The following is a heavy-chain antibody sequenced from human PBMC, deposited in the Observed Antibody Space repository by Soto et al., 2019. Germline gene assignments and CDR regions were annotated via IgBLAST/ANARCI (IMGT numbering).Heavy chain of an antibody. CDR2: ISAYNVNT. V-gene: IGHV1-18*01. Sequence: QVQLVQSGAEVKKPGASVKVSCKASGYTFTSYGISWVRQAPGQGLEWMGWISAYNVNTNYAQKLQGRFTMTPDTSTSTAYMELRSLRSDDTAVYYCARYPHYYILTGYYGYFDYWGQGTLVTVSS. D-gene: IGHD3-9*01. CDR3: ARYPHYYILTGYYGYFDY. CDR1: GYTFTSYG. J-gene: IGHJ4*02.